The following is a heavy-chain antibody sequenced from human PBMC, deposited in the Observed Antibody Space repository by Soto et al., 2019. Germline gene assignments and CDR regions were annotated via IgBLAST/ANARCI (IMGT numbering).Heavy chain of an antibody. J-gene: IGHJ4*02. CDR2: IDKSGGDT. Sequence: RLSCAASGFTFTNYLMTWVRQAPGKGLEWVSSIDKSGGDTYYADSVNGRFTISRDNSKNTLYLQMNGLRAEDTALYYCAKDTYRRSWYXWGQGTLVTVSX. CDR1: GFTFTNYL. V-gene: IGHV3-23*05. D-gene: IGHD2-2*01. CDR3: AKDTYRRSWYX.